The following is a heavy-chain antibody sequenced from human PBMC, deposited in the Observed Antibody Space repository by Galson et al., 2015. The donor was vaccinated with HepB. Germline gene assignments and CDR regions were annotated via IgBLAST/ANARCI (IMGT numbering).Heavy chain of an antibody. J-gene: IGHJ3*02. CDR3: ARDTYYDFWSGYLAWGDDAFDI. Sequence: SLRLSCAASGFTFSSYSMNWVRQAPGKGLEWVSYISSSSSTIYYADSVKGRLTISRDNAKNSLYLQMNSLRDEDTAVYYCARDTYYDFWSGYLAWGDDAFDIWGQGTMVTVSS. CDR1: GFTFSSYS. V-gene: IGHV3-48*02. D-gene: IGHD3-3*01. CDR2: ISSSSSTI.